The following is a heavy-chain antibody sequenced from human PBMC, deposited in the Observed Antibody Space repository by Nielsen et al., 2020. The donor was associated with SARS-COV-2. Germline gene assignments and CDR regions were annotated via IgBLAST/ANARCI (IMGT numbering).Heavy chain of an antibody. Sequence: GESLKIPCAASGFTVNNNYMSWVRQAPGKGLEWVSVLYSGGGTDYADSVKGRFSISRDNSKNTLYLQMNSLRAEDTAVYYCAKIGLSDYYGMDVWGQGTTVTVSS. CDR3: AKIGLSDYYGMDV. J-gene: IGHJ6*02. V-gene: IGHV3-53*01. CDR2: LYSGGGT. CDR1: GFTVNNNY. D-gene: IGHD2-2*03.